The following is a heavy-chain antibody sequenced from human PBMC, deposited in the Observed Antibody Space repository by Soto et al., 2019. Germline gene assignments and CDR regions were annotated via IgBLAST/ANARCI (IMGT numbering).Heavy chain of an antibody. D-gene: IGHD2-8*01. CDR3: ARESKWYGGQYFQD. CDR2: ISGSGDKT. Sequence: EVQLLQSGGGLAQPGTSLRLSCAASGFTFKYDAMTWVRQAPGKGLEWVATISGSGDKTDYADAVKGRFRVSRDNSKDTLYLQIDSLRADDTALYYCARESKWYGGQYFQDWGQGTLVTVSS. V-gene: IGHV3-23*01. J-gene: IGHJ1*01. CDR1: GFTFKYDA.